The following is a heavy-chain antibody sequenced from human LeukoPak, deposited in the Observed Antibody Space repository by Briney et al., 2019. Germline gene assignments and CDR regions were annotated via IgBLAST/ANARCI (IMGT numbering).Heavy chain of an antibody. CDR1: GYTLTELS. V-gene: IGHV1-24*01. Sequence: VASVKVSCKVSGYTLTELSMHWVRQAPGKGLEWMGGFDPEDGETIYAQKFQGRVTMTEDTSTDTAYMELSSLRSEDTAVYYCARLPPRATVVTPRARYAFDIWGQGTMVTVSS. D-gene: IGHD4-23*01. J-gene: IGHJ3*02. CDR2: FDPEDGET. CDR3: ARLPPRATVVTPRARYAFDI.